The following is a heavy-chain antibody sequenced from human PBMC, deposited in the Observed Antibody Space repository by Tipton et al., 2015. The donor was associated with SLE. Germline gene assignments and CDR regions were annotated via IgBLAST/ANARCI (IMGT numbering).Heavy chain of an antibody. CDR2: IKQDGSEK. Sequence: SLRLSCAASGFTFSSYWMSWVRQAPGKGLEWVANIKQDGSEKYYVDSVKGRFTISRDNAKNSLYLQMNSLRAEDTAVYYCARAPSSSSSRYAFDIWGQGTMVTVSS. V-gene: IGHV3-7*01. J-gene: IGHJ3*02. CDR3: ARAPSSSSSRYAFDI. CDR1: GFTFSSYW. D-gene: IGHD6-6*01.